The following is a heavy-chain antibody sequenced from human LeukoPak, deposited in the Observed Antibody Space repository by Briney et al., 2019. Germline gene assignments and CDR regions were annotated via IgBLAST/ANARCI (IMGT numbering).Heavy chain of an antibody. V-gene: IGHV3-53*01. J-gene: IGHJ4*02. D-gene: IGHD6-19*01. CDR2: IYSDNT. CDR3: AKDFPPYSSGHVDY. Sequence: GGSLRLSCTVSGFTVSSNSMSWVRQAPGKGLEWVSFIYSDNTHYSDSVKGRFTISRDNSKNTLYLQMNSLRAEDTAVYYCAKDFPPYSSGHVDYWGQGTLVTVSS. CDR1: GFTVSSNS.